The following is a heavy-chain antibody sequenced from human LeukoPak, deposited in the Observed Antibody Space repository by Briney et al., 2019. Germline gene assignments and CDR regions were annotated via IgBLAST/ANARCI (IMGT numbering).Heavy chain of an antibody. Sequence: PGGSLRLSCAASGFTFSSYWMGWVRQAPGKGLEWVANIKEDGSEKYYVDSVKGRFTISRDNTKNSLFLQMNSLRAEDTAVYYCARRKASGSAIFDYWGQGTLVAVSS. V-gene: IGHV3-7*01. CDR1: GFTFSSYW. J-gene: IGHJ4*02. CDR2: IKEDGSEK. CDR3: ARRKASGSAIFDY. D-gene: IGHD1-26*01.